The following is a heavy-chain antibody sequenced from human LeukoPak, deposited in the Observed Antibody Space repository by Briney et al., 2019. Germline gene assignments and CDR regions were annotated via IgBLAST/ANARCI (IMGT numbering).Heavy chain of an antibody. D-gene: IGHD2-2*01. J-gene: IGHJ4*02. CDR2: INPNDGDT. CDR3: ARANFLYCSSSTCLFDY. V-gene: IGHV1-2*02. CDR1: GYTFTDYN. Sequence: ASVKVSCKASGYTFTDYNMHWVRQAPEQGFEWMGLINPNDGDTNYAQKFQGRDTMTRYTSISTAHMEVSRLRSDDTAVYYCARANFLYCSSSTCLFDYWGQGTLVTVSS.